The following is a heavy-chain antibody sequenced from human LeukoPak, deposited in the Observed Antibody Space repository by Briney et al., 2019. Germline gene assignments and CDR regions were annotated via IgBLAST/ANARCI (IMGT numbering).Heavy chain of an antibody. J-gene: IGHJ4*02. CDR3: ARHPSYCSSTSCYDY. D-gene: IGHD2-2*01. CDR1: GGSISSYY. Sequence: SETLSLTCTVSGGSISSYYWSWIRQPAGKGLEWIGRIYTSGSTTYNPSLKSRVTISVDKSKNQFSLKLSSVTAADTAVYYCARHPSYCSSTSCYDYWGQGTLVTVSS. CDR2: IYTSGST. V-gene: IGHV4-4*07.